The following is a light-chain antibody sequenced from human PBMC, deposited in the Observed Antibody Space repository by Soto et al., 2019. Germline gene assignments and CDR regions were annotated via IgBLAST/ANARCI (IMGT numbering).Light chain of an antibody. J-gene: IGLJ2*01. CDR1: SSNIGRNY. Sequence: QSVLTQPPSASGTPGQRVTISCSGSSSNIGRNYVYWYQQLPGTAPKLLIYRNNQRPSGVPDRFSGSKSGTSASLAICGLRSEDEADYYCAAWDDSLSALVFGGGTKVTVL. CDR3: AAWDDSLSALV. V-gene: IGLV1-47*01. CDR2: RNN.